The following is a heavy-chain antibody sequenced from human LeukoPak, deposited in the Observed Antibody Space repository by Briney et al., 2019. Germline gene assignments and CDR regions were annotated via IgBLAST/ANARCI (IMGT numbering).Heavy chain of an antibody. D-gene: IGHD3-10*02. J-gene: IGHJ4*02. Sequence: PGGSLRFSCAPSGFSFDRYTIHWVRQAPGKGLEWVSLAGWAGGTTFYSDSVRGRFTISRDSGRKSVYLQMNSLTTDDTAFYFCAKELDTMFFDYWGQGALVTVSS. CDR1: GFSFDRYT. V-gene: IGHV3-43*01. CDR2: AGWAGGTT. CDR3: AKELDTMFFDY.